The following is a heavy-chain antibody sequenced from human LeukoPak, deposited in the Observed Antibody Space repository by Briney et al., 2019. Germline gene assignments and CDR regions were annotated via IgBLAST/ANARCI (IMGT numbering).Heavy chain of an antibody. CDR3: ARDGLYGPDAFDI. CDR2: IYYSGST. Sequence: SETLSLTCTVSGGSISSSSYYWGWIRQPPGKGLEWIGYIYYSGSTYYNPSLKSRVTISVDTSKNQFSLKLSSVTAADTAVYYCARDGLYGPDAFDIWGQGTMVTVSS. CDR1: GGSISSSSYY. V-gene: IGHV4-31*03. J-gene: IGHJ3*02. D-gene: IGHD2-2*02.